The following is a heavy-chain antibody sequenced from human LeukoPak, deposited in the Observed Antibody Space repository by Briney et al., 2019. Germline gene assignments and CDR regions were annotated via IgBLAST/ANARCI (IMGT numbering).Heavy chain of an antibody. CDR1: GGSISSGGYS. J-gene: IGHJ4*02. Sequence: NPSETLSLTRAVSGGSISSGGYSWSWIRQPPGKGLEWIGYIYHSGSTYYNPSLKSRVTISVDRSKNQFSLKLSSVTAADTAVYYCARDSSSSWYYFDYWGQGTLVTVSS. V-gene: IGHV4-30-2*01. CDR2: IYHSGST. D-gene: IGHD6-13*01. CDR3: ARDSSSSWYYFDY.